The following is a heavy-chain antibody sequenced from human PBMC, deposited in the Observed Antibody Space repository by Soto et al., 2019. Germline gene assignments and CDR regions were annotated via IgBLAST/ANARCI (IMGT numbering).Heavy chain of an antibody. CDR3: RAYSYDSSGYSYDY. CDR1: GGTFSSYA. CDR2: IIPIFGTA. J-gene: IGHJ4*02. Sequence: ASVKVSCKASGGTFSSYAISWVRQAPGQGLEWMGGIIPIFGTANYAQKFQGRVTITADESTSTAYMELSSLRSEDTAVYYCRAYSYDSSGYSYDYWGQGTLVTVSS. V-gene: IGHV1-69*13. D-gene: IGHD3-22*01.